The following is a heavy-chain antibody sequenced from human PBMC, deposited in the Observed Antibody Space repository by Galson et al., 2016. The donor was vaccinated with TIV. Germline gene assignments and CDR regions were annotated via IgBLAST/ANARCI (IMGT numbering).Heavy chain of an antibody. Sequence: SVKVSCKASGGTFSSYAFSWVRQAPGQGLEWMGRIIGMFGTTNYAQKFQGRVTITADELKSTVYMELSGLTSEATAVYYCARAPGTHDSSAYYPAWGQGTLVTVSS. J-gene: IGHJ5*02. CDR2: IIGMFGTT. V-gene: IGHV1-69*13. CDR1: GGTFSSYA. CDR3: ARAPGTHDSSAYYPA. D-gene: IGHD3-22*01.